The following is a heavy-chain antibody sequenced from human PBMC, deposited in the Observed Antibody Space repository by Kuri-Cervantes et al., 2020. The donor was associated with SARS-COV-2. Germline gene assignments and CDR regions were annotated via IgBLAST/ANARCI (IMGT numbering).Heavy chain of an antibody. CDR3: APNRLR. Sequence: GESLKISCAASGFTFSGYWMHWVRQAPGKGLVWVSDISADGSTTSYADFVKGRFTISRDNAKNTLYLQMSSLRADDTAVYYCAPNRLRWGQGTLVTVSS. J-gene: IGHJ4*02. V-gene: IGHV3-74*01. CDR1: GFTFSGYW. CDR2: ISADGSTT. D-gene: IGHD4-17*01.